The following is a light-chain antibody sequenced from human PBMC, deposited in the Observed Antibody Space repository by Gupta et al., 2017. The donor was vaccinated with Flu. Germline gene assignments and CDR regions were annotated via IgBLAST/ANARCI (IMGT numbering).Light chain of an antibody. Sequence: KYVSRYQQLPGTAPKLLIYENDKRPSGIPDRFSGSKSATPATVGIAGLQTGDEADYYCGSGDTSLNDVLFGGGTKLTVL. V-gene: IGLV1-51*01. CDR1: KY. CDR2: END. J-gene: IGLJ2*01. CDR3: GSGDTSLNDVL.